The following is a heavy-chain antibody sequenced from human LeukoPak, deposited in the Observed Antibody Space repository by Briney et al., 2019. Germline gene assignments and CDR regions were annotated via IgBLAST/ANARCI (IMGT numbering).Heavy chain of an antibody. Sequence: GGSLRLSCAASGFTFSSYSMNWVRQAPGKGLEWVSSISSSSSYIYYADSVKGRFTISRDNAKNSLYLQMNSLRAEDTAVYYCARDTGDIVVVVAAYRDYYYGMDVWGQGTTVTVSS. V-gene: IGHV3-21*01. CDR3: ARDTGDIVVVVAAYRDYYYGMDV. J-gene: IGHJ6*02. CDR1: GFTFSSYS. CDR2: ISSSSSYI. D-gene: IGHD2-15*01.